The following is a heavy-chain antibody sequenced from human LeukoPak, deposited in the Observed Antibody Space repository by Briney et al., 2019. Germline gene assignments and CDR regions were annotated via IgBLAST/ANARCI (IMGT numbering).Heavy chain of an antibody. CDR3: VRDLRTDYAFDS. J-gene: IGHJ4*02. CDR2: INWDGYST. Sequence: GGSLRLSCAASGFIFDDYGMTWVRQGPGKGLEWGSGINWDGYSTGYADSVRGRFTISRDNAKSTLYLQMNSLRPEDTALYYCVRDLRTDYAFDSWGQGTLVTVSS. CDR1: GFIFDDYG. D-gene: IGHD4/OR15-4a*01. V-gene: IGHV3-20*04.